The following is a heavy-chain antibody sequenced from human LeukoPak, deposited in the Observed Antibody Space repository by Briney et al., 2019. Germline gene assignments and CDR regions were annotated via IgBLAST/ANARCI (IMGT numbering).Heavy chain of an antibody. V-gene: IGHV3-74*01. CDR1: AVTFNSYW. CDR2: TNSGGTNN. CDR3: AREIGPVVAMDH. J-gene: IGHJ4*02. D-gene: IGHD2-15*01. Sequence: GVYVSFYCAASAVTFNSYWMQRVPQAQGQGLVGVSSTNSGGTNNNYTDYGRGRFTISRDNATKTLYLQMNSSTAEDTSVYYCAREIGPVVAMDHWGQGTLVTVSS.